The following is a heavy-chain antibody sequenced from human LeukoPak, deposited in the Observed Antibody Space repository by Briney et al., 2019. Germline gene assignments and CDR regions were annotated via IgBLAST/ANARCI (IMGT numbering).Heavy chain of an antibody. J-gene: IGHJ4*02. CDR1: GYTFTSYG. CDR2: ISAYNGNT. V-gene: IGHV1-18*01. Sequence: ASVKVSCKASGYTFTSYGISWVRQAPGQGLEWMGWISAYNGNTNYAQKLQGRVTMTTDTSTSTAYMELRSLRSEDTAVYYCARFGGFGYCSGGSCPDYWGQGTLVTVSS. D-gene: IGHD2-15*01. CDR3: ARFGGFGYCSGGSCPDY.